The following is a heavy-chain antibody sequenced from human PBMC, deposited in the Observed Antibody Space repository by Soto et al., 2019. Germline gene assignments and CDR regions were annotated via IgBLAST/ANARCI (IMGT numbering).Heavy chain of an antibody. CDR3: ASGGNWFDP. D-gene: IGHD3-16*01. CDR2: MYYNGNI. Sequence: ETLSLTCNVSGGSISNYYWIWIRQSPEKGLEWIGYMYYNGNINYNPSLKSRVTISIDTSKNQFSLTLKSVSAADTAVYYCASGGNWFDPWGQGVLVTVSS. CDR1: GGSISNYY. V-gene: IGHV4-59*01. J-gene: IGHJ5*02.